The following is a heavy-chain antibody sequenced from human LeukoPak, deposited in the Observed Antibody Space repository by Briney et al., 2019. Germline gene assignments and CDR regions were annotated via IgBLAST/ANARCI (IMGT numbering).Heavy chain of an antibody. V-gene: IGHV1-2*02. Sequence: GASVKVSCKASGYTFTGYYMHWVRQAPGQGLEWMGWINPNSGGTNYAQKFQGRVIMTRDTSISTAYMELSRLRSDDTAVYYCARLFYDYVWGSYRLDYWGQGTLVTVSS. D-gene: IGHD3-16*02. J-gene: IGHJ4*02. CDR1: GYTFTGYY. CDR3: ARLFYDYVWGSYRLDY. CDR2: INPNSGGT.